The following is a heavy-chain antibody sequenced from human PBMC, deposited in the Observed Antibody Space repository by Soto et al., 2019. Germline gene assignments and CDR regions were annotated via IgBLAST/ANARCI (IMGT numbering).Heavy chain of an antibody. J-gene: IGHJ4*02. CDR1: GGSISSYY. D-gene: IGHD3-3*01. V-gene: IGHV4-4*07. Sequence: PSETLSLTCTVSGGSISSYYWSWIRQPAGKGLEWIGRIYTSGSTNYNPSLKSRVTMSVDTSKNQFSLKLSSVTAADTAVYYCARLGPPGGFWSGYSPPTNYWGQGTLVTVSS. CDR2: IYTSGST. CDR3: ARLGPPGGFWSGYSPPTNY.